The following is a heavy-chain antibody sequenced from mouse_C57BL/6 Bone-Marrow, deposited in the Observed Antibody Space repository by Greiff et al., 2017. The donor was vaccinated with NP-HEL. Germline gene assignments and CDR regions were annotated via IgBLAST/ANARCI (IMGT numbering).Heavy chain of an antibody. Sequence: QVQLQQSGAELVRPGTSVKVSCKASGYAFTNYLIEWVKQRPGQGLEWIGVINPGSGGTNYNEKFKGKATLTADKSSSTADMQLSSLTSEDSAVYFCAREGYYAMDYWGQGTSVTVSS. V-gene: IGHV1-54*01. CDR3: AREGYYAMDY. J-gene: IGHJ4*01. CDR1: GYAFTNYL. CDR2: INPGSGGT.